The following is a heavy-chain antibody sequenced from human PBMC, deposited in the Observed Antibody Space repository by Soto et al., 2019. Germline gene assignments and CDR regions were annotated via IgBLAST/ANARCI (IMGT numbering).Heavy chain of an antibody. V-gene: IGHV4-28*01. J-gene: IGHJ4*02. CDR2: IYYSETT. Sequence: QVQLQESGPGLVKPSDTLSLTCAVSGYSISSSNWWGWIRQPPGKGLEWIGYIYYSETTYYNPALQRRVTMSVDTSKNQFSLQLTSVTAVDTAVYYCARREIQGPIDYWGQGTLVTVSS. CDR3: ARREIQGPIDY. D-gene: IGHD1-26*01. CDR1: GYSISSSNW.